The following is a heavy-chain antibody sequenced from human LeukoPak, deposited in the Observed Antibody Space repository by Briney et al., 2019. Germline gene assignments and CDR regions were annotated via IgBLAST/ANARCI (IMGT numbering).Heavy chain of an antibody. CDR2: ISYDGSNK. J-gene: IGHJ5*02. D-gene: IGHD2/OR15-2a*01. V-gene: IGHV3-30*01. CDR3: ARDVSRRLYNWFDP. CDR1: GFTFSSYA. Sequence: GRSLRLSCAASGFTFSSYAMHWVRQAPGKGLEWVAVISYDGSNKYYADSVKGRFTISRDNSKNTLYLQMNSLRAEDTAVYYCARDVSRRLYNWFDPWGQGTLVTVSS.